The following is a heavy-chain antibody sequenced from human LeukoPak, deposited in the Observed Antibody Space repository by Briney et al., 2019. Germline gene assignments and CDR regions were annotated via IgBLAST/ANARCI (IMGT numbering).Heavy chain of an antibody. V-gene: IGHV5-51*01. J-gene: IGHJ4*02. CDR3: ARLLLPSTHDPAFDY. D-gene: IGHD1-1*01. CDR2: IYPGDSDT. CDR1: GYSFTSYW. Sequence: GESLKISCKGSGYSFTSYWIGWVRQMPGKGLEWMGIIYPGDSDTRYSPSFQGQVTISADKSISTAYLQWSSLKASDTAVYECARLLLPSTHDPAFDYWGQGTLVAVSS.